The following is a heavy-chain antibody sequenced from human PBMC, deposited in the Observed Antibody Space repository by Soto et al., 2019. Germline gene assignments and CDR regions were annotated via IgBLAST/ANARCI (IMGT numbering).Heavy chain of an antibody. CDR3: ARGRGEHFDY. J-gene: IGHJ4*02. Sequence: SETLSLTCAVYGGSFSGYYWSWIRQPPGKGLEWIGEINHSGSTNYNPSLKSRVTISVDTSKNQFSLKLSSVTAAATAVYYCARGRGEHFDYWGQGTLVTVSS. CDR1: GGSFSGYY. V-gene: IGHV4-34*01. CDR2: INHSGST.